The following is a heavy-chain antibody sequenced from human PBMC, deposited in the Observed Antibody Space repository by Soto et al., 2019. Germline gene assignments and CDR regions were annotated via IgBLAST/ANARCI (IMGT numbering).Heavy chain of an antibody. V-gene: IGHV3-23*01. CDR1: GVSFSTYA. D-gene: IGHD1-1*01. CDR2: ISGSGGTT. J-gene: IGHJ4*02. CDR3: APRQTGTTWLDY. Sequence: GGSLRLSCAASGVSFSTYAMNWVRQAPGKGLEWVSGISGSGGTTYYADSVKGRFTISRDNSRNTLYLQINSLRADDTAVYSCAPRQTGTTWLDYWGQGTLVTVSS.